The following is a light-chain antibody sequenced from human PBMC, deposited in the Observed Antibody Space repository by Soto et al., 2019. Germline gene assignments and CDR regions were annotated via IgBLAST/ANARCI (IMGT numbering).Light chain of an antibody. J-gene: IGKJ1*01. V-gene: IGKV3-20*01. CDR1: QSVSSSY. CDR3: QQYVTSPWA. Sequence: EIGLTQSPGTLSLSPGERATLSCRASQSVSSSYLAWYQQKPGQAPRLLIYGASSRATGIPDRFSGSGSGTDFTLTISRLEPEDFAVYYCQQYVTSPWAFGQGTKVDIK. CDR2: GAS.